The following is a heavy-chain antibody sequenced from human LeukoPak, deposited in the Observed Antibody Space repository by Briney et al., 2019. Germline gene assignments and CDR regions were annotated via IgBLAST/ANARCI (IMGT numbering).Heavy chain of an antibody. CDR3: ARLISWSGYYRGYFDY. Sequence: SETLSLTCTVSGGSVSSNSYYWSWIRQPPGKGLEWIGYIHYSGSTNYNPSLKSRVTISIDTSKNQFSLKLSSVTAADTAVYYCARLISWSGYYRGYFDYWGQGTLVTVS. D-gene: IGHD3-3*01. J-gene: IGHJ4*02. V-gene: IGHV4-61*01. CDR1: GGSVSSNSYY. CDR2: IHYSGST.